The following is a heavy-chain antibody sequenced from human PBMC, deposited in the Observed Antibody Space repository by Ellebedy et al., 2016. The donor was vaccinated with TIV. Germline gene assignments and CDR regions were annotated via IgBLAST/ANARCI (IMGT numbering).Heavy chain of an antibody. Sequence: GESLKISXQGSGYSFPNYWIAWVRQMPGKGLEWMGIIYPGDSNTRYSPSFEGQVTFSADKSISTAYLQWSGLRASDTAIYYCARATWFKPQTPGVVAHWGPGTLVTVSS. V-gene: IGHV5-51*01. J-gene: IGHJ4*02. CDR3: ARATWFKPQTPGVVAH. D-gene: IGHD3-3*01. CDR1: GYSFPNYW. CDR2: IYPGDSNT.